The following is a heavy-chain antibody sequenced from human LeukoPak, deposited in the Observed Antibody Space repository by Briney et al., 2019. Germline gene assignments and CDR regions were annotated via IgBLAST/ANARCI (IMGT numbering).Heavy chain of an antibody. CDR3: ARALSSSYYYGEDY. CDR2: FDPEDGET. J-gene: IGHJ4*02. CDR1: GYTLTELS. D-gene: IGHD3-22*01. Sequence: ASVKVSCKVSGYTLTELSMHWVRQAPGKGLEWMGGFDPEDGETIYAQKFQGRVTMTEDTSTDTAYMELSSLRAEDTALYYCARALSSSYYYGEDYWGQGTLVTVSS. V-gene: IGHV1-24*01.